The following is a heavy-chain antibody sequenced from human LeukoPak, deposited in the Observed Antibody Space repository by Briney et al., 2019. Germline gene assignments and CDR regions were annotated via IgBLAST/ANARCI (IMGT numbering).Heavy chain of an antibody. V-gene: IGHV4-4*07. J-gene: IGHJ6*03. D-gene: IGHD3-3*01. CDR3: AGYARSGYWAYYYYYMDV. Sequence: SETLSLTCTVSGGSISSYYWSWIRQPAGKGLEWSGRIYTSGSTNYNPSLKSRVTMSVDTSKNQFSLKLSSVTAADTAVYYCAGYARSGYWAYYYYYMDVWGKGTTVTVSS. CDR1: GGSISSYY. CDR2: IYTSGST.